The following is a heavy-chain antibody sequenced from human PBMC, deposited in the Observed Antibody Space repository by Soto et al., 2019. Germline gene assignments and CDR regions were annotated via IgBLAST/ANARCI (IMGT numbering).Heavy chain of an antibody. CDR2: IYWDDDK. CDR3: AHRVRRTVFGLVTTTAIYFDF. D-gene: IGHD3-3*01. J-gene: IGHJ4*02. CDR1: GFSLTTSGVG. Sequence: QITLNESGPTVVRPTETLTLTCRFSGFSLTTSGVGVGWIRQSPGKAPAWLALIYWDDDKRYSASLKSRLTITKDTSKNQVVLTVSDLDPTDTATYYCAHRVRRTVFGLVTTTAIYFDFWGQGTPVAVSS. V-gene: IGHV2-5*02.